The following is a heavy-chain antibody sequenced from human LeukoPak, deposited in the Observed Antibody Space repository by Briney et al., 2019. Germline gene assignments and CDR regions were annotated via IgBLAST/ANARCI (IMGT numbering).Heavy chain of an antibody. CDR3: ARDLSAMDYYYYYSYMDV. D-gene: IGHD2-21*01. V-gene: IGHV1-18*01. CDR1: GYTFTSYG. CDR2: ISAYNGNT. Sequence: GASVKVSCKASGYTFTSYGISWVRQAPGQGLEWMGWISAYNGNTNYAQKLQGRVTMTTDTSTSTAYMELRSLRSDDTAVYYCARDLSAMDYYYYYSYMDVWGKGTTVTVSS. J-gene: IGHJ6*03.